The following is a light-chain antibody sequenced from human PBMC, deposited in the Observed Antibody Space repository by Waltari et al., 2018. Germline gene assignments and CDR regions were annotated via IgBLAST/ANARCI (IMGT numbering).Light chain of an antibody. CDR3: AAWDDSLSGWV. J-gene: IGLJ3*02. Sequence: QSVLTQPPSASGTPGQTVTISCSGSNSNIATNYVCWYQQVPETAPNLLLYGNNPGPYGVPALFSGSKTGTSASLAISGLRSEEEADYYCAAWDDSLSGWVFGGGTKLTVL. CDR1: NSNIATNY. V-gene: IGLV1-47*01. CDR2: GNN.